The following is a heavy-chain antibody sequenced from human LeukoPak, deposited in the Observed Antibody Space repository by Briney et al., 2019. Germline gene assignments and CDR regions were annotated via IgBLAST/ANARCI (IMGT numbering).Heavy chain of an antibody. J-gene: IGHJ4*02. V-gene: IGHV3-23*01. CDR3: AKDIQCTY. CDR2: IGATTGNT. D-gene: IGHD2-21*01. Sequence: GGSLRLSCAASGFTIRSYGMSWVRQAPGKGLEWVSGIGATTGNTYYAASVKGRVTISRDNSKNTLYLQMNSLRAEDTAVYHCAKDIQCTYWGQGTLVTVSS. CDR1: GFTIRSYG.